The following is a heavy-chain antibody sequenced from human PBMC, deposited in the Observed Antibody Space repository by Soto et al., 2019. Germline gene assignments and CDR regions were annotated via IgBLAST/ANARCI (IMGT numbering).Heavy chain of an antibody. D-gene: IGHD3-9*01. Sequence: TSETLSLTCAVSGGSISSGGYSWSWIRQPPGKGLEWIGYIYHSGSTYYNPSLKSRVTISVDTSKNQFSLKLSSVTAADTAVYYCARRGYYDILTGVFDYWGQGTLVTVSS. CDR1: GGSISSGGYS. J-gene: IGHJ4*02. CDR2: IYHSGST. V-gene: IGHV4-30-2*01. CDR3: ARRGYYDILTGVFDY.